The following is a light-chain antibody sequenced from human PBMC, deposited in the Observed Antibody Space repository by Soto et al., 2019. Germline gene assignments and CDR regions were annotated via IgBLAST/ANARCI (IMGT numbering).Light chain of an antibody. J-gene: IGKJ5*01. V-gene: IGKV3-11*01. CDR2: HVS. CDR3: QQCSNWPPIT. CDR1: LSVSNC. Sequence: EIVLTQSPATLSLSPGERATLSCRASLSVSNCLAWYQQRPGQAPRLLIYHVSIRAPGIPARFSGSGSGTDFTLTISSLEPEDFAVYYCQQCSNWPPITFGQGTRLEIK.